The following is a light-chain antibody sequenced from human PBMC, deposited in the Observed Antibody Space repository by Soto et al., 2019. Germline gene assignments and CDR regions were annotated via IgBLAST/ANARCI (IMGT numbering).Light chain of an antibody. CDR3: QQYNNWPYT. J-gene: IGKJ2*01. CDR1: QSISNN. Sequence: EIVMTQSPDTLSVSPGESATLSCRARQSISNNLAWYQQKPGQAPRLLIYGASTRTTGIPARFSGSGSGTEFTLTIGSLQSEDFAVYYCQQYNNWPYTFAQGTKLEI. V-gene: IGKV3-15*01. CDR2: GAS.